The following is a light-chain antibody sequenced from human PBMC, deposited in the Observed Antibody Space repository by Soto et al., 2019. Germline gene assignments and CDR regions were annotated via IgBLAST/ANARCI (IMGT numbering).Light chain of an antibody. CDR3: MQGTHWPPT. CDR1: EGLVYSDGNTY. Sequence: DVVMAQSPLSLPVTLGQPASISCRSREGLVYSDGNTYLNWFHQRPGQSPRXXXYKVSNRDSGVPDRFSGSGSGTDFTLKISRVEAEDVGVYDRMQGTHWPPTFGQGTRLEIK. V-gene: IGKV2-30*01. J-gene: IGKJ5*01. CDR2: KVS.